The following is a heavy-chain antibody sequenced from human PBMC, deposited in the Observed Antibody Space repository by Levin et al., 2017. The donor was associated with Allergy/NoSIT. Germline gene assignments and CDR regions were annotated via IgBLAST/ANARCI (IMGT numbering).Heavy chain of an antibody. Sequence: GGSLRLSCAASGFTFSSYWMHWVRQAPGKGLVWVSRINSDGSSTSYADSVKGRFTISRDNAKNTLYLQMNSLRAEDTAVYYCTLVVPAPHLNYWGQGTLVTVSS. J-gene: IGHJ4*02. CDR1: GFTFSSYW. CDR2: INSDGSST. D-gene: IGHD2-2*01. V-gene: IGHV3-74*01. CDR3: TLVVPAPHLNY.